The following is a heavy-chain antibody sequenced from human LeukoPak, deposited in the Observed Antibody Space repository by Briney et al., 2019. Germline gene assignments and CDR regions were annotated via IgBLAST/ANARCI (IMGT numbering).Heavy chain of an antibody. CDR3: ASGHYDYVWGSYRPFDY. CDR2: IYTSGST. J-gene: IGHJ4*02. D-gene: IGHD3-16*02. V-gene: IGHV4-4*09. Sequence: PSETLSLTCTVSGGSISSYYWSWIRQPPGKGLEWIGYIYTSGSTNYNPSLKSRVTISVDTSKNQFSLRLSSVTAADTAVYYCASGHYDYVWGSYRPFDYWGQGTLVTVSS. CDR1: GGSISSYY.